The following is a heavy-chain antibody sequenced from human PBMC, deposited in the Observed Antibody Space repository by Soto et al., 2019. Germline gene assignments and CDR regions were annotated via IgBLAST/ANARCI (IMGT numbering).Heavy chain of an antibody. D-gene: IGHD3-3*01. CDR1: GFTFTRYS. Sequence: PGGSLRLSCAASGFTFTRYSMNWVRQAPGKGLEWVSSISSTTNYIYYGDSMKGRFTISRDNAKNSLYLEMNSLRAEDTAVYYCARDPTIFDYYYYGMDVWGQGTTVTAP. CDR3: ARDPTIFDYYYYGMDV. CDR2: ISSTTNYI. V-gene: IGHV3-21*06. J-gene: IGHJ6*02.